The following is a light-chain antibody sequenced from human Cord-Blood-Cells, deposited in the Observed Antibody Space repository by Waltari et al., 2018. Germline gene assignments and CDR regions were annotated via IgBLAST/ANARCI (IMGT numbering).Light chain of an antibody. J-gene: IGKJ2*01. CDR1: QSVSSSY. CDR3: QQYGSSYT. CDR2: GAS. V-gene: IGKV3-20*01. Sequence: EIVLTQSPGTLSLSPGERATLSCRASQSVSSSYLAWYQQKTGQAPKLLIYGASSRATGIPDRFSGSGSGTYFTLTISRLEPEEFAVYYCQQYGSSYTFGQGTKLEIK.